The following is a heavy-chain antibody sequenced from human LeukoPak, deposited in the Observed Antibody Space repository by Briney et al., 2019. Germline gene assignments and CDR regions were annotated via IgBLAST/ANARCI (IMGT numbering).Heavy chain of an antibody. D-gene: IGHD1-26*01. J-gene: IGHJ4*02. V-gene: IGHV3-33*08. Sequence: GGSLRLSCAASGFTFSTYAMSWVRQAPGKGLEWVTVIWYDGTNQYYADSVKGRFTISRDNSKNTLYLQMNSLRAEDTAVYYCARDPYSGSYPTYYFDYWGQGTLVTVSP. CDR3: ARDPYSGSYPTYYFDY. CDR1: GFTFSTYA. CDR2: IWYDGTNQ.